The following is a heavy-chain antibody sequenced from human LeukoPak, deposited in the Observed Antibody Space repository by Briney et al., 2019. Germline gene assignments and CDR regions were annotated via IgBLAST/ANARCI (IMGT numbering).Heavy chain of an antibody. V-gene: IGHV3-21*01. CDR1: GFTFSSYS. CDR2: ISSSSSYI. J-gene: IGHJ1*01. CDR3: ASYDSSGYYQEYFQH. D-gene: IGHD3-22*01. Sequence: GGSLRLSCAASGFTFSSYSMNWVRQAPGKGLEWVSSISSSSSYIYYADSVKGRFTISRDNAKSSLYLQMNSLRAEDTAVYYCASYDSSGYYQEYFQHWGQGTLVTVSS.